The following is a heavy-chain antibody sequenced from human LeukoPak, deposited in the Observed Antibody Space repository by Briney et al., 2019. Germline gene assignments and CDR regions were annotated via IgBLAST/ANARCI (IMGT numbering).Heavy chain of an antibody. J-gene: IGHJ6*03. CDR2: ISGSGGST. Sequence: GGSLRLSCAASGFTFSSYAMSWVRQAPGKGLEWVPAISGSGGSTYYADSVKGRFTISRDNSKNTLYLQMNSLRAEDTAVYYCAKDYVVVAATSDYYMDVWGKGTTVTVSS. D-gene: IGHD2-21*02. CDR3: AKDYVVVAATSDYYMDV. V-gene: IGHV3-23*01. CDR1: GFTFSSYA.